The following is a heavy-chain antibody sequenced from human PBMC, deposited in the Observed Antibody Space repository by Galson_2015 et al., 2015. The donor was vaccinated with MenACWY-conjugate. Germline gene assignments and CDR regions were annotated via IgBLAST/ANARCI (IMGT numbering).Heavy chain of an antibody. CDR3: ARGVTRTSGTINWYFDF. CDR1: GDSVSSNSAA. J-gene: IGHJ2*01. CDR2: TYYRSRWHN. Sequence: CAISGDSVSSNSAAWTWIRQSPSRGLEWLGRTYYRSRWHNDYAVSVESRITINPDTSRNQLSLQLSSVTPEDTAVYYCARGVTRTSGTINWYFDFWGRGTPVTVSS. D-gene: IGHD6-13*01. V-gene: IGHV6-1*01.